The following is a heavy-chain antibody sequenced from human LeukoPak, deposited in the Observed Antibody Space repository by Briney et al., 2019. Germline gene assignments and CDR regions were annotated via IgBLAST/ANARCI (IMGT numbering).Heavy chain of an antibody. J-gene: IGHJ4*02. CDR2: ITSSSSNI. D-gene: IGHD3-10*01. CDR3: ERINMVRGVISPPDH. CDR1: GFSFSTYS. V-gene: IGHV3-48*02. Sequence: GGSLRLSCAASGFSFSTYSMNWVRQAPGKGLEWVSYITSSSSNIYYADSVKGRFTISRDNAKNSLYLQMNSLRDEDTAVYYCERINMVRGVISPPDHWGQGTLVTVSS.